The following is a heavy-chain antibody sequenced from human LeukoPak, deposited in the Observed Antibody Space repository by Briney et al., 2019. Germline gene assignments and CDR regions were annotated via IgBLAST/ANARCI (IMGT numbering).Heavy chain of an antibody. CDR2: MSPNSGDT. CDR3: ARDCGYNWNYPDDY. CDR1: GYTFTSYD. V-gene: IGHV1-8*01. D-gene: IGHD1-7*01. Sequence: ASVKVSCKASGYTFTSYDFNWVRQATGQRPEWMGWMSPNSGDTGYAQKFQDRVTMTRNTSISTAYMELSSLRSDDTAVYYCARDCGYNWNYPDDYWGQGTLVTVSS. J-gene: IGHJ4*02.